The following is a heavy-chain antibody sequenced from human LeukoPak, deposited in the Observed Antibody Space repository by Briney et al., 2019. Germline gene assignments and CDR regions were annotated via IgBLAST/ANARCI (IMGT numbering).Heavy chain of an antibody. CDR2: IDPSDSYI. D-gene: IGHD6-13*01. J-gene: IGHJ4*02. CDR1: GYSFTSYW. V-gene: IGHV5-10-1*01. Sequence: GASLKISCKGSGYSFTSYWINWVRQMPGKGLEWMGRIDPSDSYINYSPSFQGHVTISANKSISTAYLQWSSLKASDTAMYYCARHFLIGAAAGKVYYFDYWGQGTLVTVSS. CDR3: ARHFLIGAAAGKVYYFDY.